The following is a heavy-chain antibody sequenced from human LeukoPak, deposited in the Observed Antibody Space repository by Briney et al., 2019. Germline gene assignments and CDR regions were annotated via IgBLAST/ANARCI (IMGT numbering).Heavy chain of an antibody. Sequence: ASVKVSCKATGDSFTAYYMHWVRQAPGEGLEWMGWINPNSGTTNCAQKFQGRVTMTRDTSISTAYMELNRLRSDDTAIYYCASIAARRDLRPPVPWGQGTLVTVSS. CDR2: INPNSGTT. J-gene: IGHJ5*02. CDR1: GDSFTAYY. D-gene: IGHD6-6*01. V-gene: IGHV1-2*02. CDR3: ASIAARRDLRPPVP.